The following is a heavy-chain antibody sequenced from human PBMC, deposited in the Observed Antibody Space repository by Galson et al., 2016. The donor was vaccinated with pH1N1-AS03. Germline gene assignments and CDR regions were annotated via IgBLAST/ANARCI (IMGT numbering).Heavy chain of an antibody. CDR3: ARDLDDRYRGDLGY. V-gene: IGHV3-7*03. D-gene: IGHD5-12*01. Sequence: SLRLSCAASGFTFNNYWMNWVRQAPGKGPEWVAHINQDGSEKNYVDSVKGRFTIPRDNAKNSLYLQMNSLRVEDTAVYYCARDLDDRYRGDLGYWGQGTLVTVSS. CDR1: GFTFNNYW. CDR2: INQDGSEK. J-gene: IGHJ4*02.